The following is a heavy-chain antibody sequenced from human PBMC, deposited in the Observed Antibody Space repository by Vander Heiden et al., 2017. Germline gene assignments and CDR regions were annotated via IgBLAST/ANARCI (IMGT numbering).Heavy chain of an antibody. D-gene: IGHD3-22*01. Sequence: QVQLQQWGAGLLKPSETLSLTCAVYGGSFSGYYWSWIRQPPGKGLEWIGEINHSGSTNYNPSLKRRVTISVDTSKNQFSLKLSSLTAADTAVYYCARGGYYDSSGYYPDAFDIWGQGTMVTVSS. V-gene: IGHV4-34*01. CDR2: INHSGST. CDR3: ARGGYYDSSGYYPDAFDI. J-gene: IGHJ3*02. CDR1: GGSFSGYY.